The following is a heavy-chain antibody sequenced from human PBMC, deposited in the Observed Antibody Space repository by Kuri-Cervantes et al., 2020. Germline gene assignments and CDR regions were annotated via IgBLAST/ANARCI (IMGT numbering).Heavy chain of an antibody. CDR3: TRDRSGPDY. J-gene: IGHJ4*02. Sequence: GESLKISCAASGFTFSGYSMNWVRQAPGKGLEWLSYISSDSSTIYYADSVKGRFTISRDNAMNSLYLQMNSLRDEDTAVYYCTRDRSGPDYWGRGTLVTVSS. CDR1: GFTFSGYS. CDR2: ISSDSSTI. V-gene: IGHV3-48*02. D-gene: IGHD5-12*01.